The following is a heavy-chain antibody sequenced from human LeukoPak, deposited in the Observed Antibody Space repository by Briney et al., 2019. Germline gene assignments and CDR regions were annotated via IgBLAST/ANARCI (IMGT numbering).Heavy chain of an antibody. V-gene: IGHV3-33*01. CDR1: GFTFSSYG. D-gene: IGHD2-15*01. CDR2: IWYDGSNK. Sequence: PGRSLRLSCAASGFTFSSYGMHWVRQAPGKGLEWVAVIWYDGSNKYYADSVKGRFTISRDNSKNTLYLQMNSPRAEDTAVYYCARVGCSGGSCFDYWGQGTLVTVSS. CDR3: ARVGCSGGSCFDY. J-gene: IGHJ4*02.